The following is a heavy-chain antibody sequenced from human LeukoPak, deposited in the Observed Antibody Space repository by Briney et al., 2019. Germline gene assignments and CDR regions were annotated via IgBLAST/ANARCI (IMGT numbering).Heavy chain of an antibody. CDR2: ISAYNGNT. J-gene: IGHJ6*02. Sequence: ASVKVSCKASGYTLTSYGISWVRQAPGQGLEWMGWISAYNGNTNYAQKLQGRVTMTTDTSTSTAYMELRSLRSDDTAVYYCARFVRRGGIHGMDVWGQGTTVTVSS. D-gene: IGHD3-10*01. CDR1: GYTLTSYG. CDR3: ARFVRRGGIHGMDV. V-gene: IGHV1-18*01.